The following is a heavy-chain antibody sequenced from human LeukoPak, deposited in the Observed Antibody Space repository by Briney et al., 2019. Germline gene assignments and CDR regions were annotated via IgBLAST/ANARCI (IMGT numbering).Heavy chain of an antibody. CDR1: GGTFSSYA. CDR3: ARAPSTLSSTSYFDF. J-gene: IGHJ4*02. D-gene: IGHD2-2*01. CDR2: IIPIFGTA. V-gene: IGHV1-69*05. Sequence: SVKVSCKASGGTFSSYAIRWGRQAPGQGLEWMGGIIPIFGTANYAQKFQGRVTITTDESTSTAYMELSSLRSEDTAVYYCARAPSTLSSTSYFDFWGQGTLVTVSS.